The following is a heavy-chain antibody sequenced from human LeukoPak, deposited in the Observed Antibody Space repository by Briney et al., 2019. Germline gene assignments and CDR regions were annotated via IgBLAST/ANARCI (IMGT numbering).Heavy chain of an antibody. J-gene: IGHJ5*02. Sequence: SETLSLTCTVSGGSISSGDYYWSWIRQPPGKGLEWIGYIYYSGSTYYNPSLKSRVTISVDTSKNQFSLKLSSVTAADTAVYYCARVADCSGGSCYSPWFDLWGQGTLVTVSS. V-gene: IGHV4-30-4*01. CDR2: IYYSGST. D-gene: IGHD2-15*01. CDR3: ARVADCSGGSCYSPWFDL. CDR1: GGSISSGDYY.